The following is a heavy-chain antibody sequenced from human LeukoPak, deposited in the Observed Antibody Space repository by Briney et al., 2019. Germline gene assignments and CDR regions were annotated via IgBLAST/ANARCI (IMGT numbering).Heavy chain of an antibody. CDR1: GFTLSSYW. CDR3: ARVFVDGSFDY. V-gene: IGHV3-7*01. Sequence: GGSLRLSCAASGFTLSSYWMSWVRQAPGKGLEWVANIKQDGSEKYYVDSVKGRFTISRDNAKNSLYLQMNSLRAEDTAVYYCARVFVDGSFDYWGQGTLVTVSS. J-gene: IGHJ4*02. CDR2: IKQDGSEK. D-gene: IGHD1-26*01.